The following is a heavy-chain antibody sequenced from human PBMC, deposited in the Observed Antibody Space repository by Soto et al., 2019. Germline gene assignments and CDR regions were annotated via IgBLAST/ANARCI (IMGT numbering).Heavy chain of an antibody. J-gene: IGHJ4*02. D-gene: IGHD5-12*01. CDR2: INAIIGNT. CDR1: GCTFSSYT. V-gene: IGHV1-69*02. CDR3: ARRNNSGPVDY. Sequence: SVKVSCKASGCTFSSYTISWVRQAPGQGFEWMGWINAIIGNTNYAQRFQDRVTISADKSTSTAYMELSSLTSEDRAVYYCARRNNSGPVDYWGQGTLVTVSS.